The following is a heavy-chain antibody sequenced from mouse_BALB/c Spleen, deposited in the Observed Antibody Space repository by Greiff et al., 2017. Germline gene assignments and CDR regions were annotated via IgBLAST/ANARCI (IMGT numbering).Heavy chain of an antibody. D-gene: IGHD2-14*01. CDR3: ARYDGYAMDY. Sequence: ESGPELVKPGASVKISCKASGYAFSSSWMNWVKQRPGQGLEWIGRIYPGDGDTNYNGKFKGKATLTADKSSSTAYMQLSSLTSVDSAVYFCARYDGYAMDYWGQGTSVTVSS. CDR1: GYAFSSSW. CDR2: IYPGDGDT. V-gene: IGHV1-82*01. J-gene: IGHJ4*01.